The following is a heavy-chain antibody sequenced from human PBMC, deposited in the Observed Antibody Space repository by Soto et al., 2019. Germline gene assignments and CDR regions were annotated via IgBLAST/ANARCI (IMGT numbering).Heavy chain of an antibody. D-gene: IGHD3-10*01. CDR2: ISTYTGNT. Sequence: QVHLVQSGAEVKKPGASVKVSCKASGYTFTNYDINWVRQAPGQGLEWMGWISTYTGNTNYAQKRQGRVTITTDTSTSTAYMELRSLGSDDTAVYYCARGYYYGSGRPTPGGMDVWGQGTTVTVSS. V-gene: IGHV1-18*01. CDR3: ARGYYYGSGRPTPGGMDV. CDR1: GYTFTNYD. J-gene: IGHJ6*02.